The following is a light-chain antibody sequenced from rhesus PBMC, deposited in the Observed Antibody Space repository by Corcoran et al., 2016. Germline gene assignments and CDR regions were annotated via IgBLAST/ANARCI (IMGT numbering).Light chain of an antibody. Sequence: DIQMTQSPSSLSASVGDRVTITRRASENVNNYLNWFQQKPGKAPKLLIYKASTLQSGVPSRFSGSGSGTDYTFTSRSLQSEDVATYYCQHSYGTPRTFGQGTKVEIK. V-gene: IGKV1-74*01. J-gene: IGKJ1*01. CDR1: ENVNNY. CDR3: QHSYGTPRT. CDR2: KAS.